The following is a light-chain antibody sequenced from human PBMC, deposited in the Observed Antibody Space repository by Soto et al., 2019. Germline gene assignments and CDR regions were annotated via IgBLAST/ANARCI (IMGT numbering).Light chain of an antibody. J-gene: IGKJ2*01. CDR3: XXXXXXLYT. Sequence: DIQMTQSPSTLPASVGDRVTITCRASXXXXXXLAWYQQKPGKAPKLLIYDASSLESGVPSRFSASGXGTXFTLXISSXXXXXXXXXXXXXXXXXLYTFGQGTKLEIK. V-gene: IGKV1-5*01. CDR2: DAS. CDR1: XXXXXX.